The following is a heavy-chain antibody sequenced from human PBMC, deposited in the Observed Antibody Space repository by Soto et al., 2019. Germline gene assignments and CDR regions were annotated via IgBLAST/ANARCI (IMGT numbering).Heavy chain of an antibody. CDR3: AHRPLTGAGKFGFDY. Sequence: QITLKESGPTLVKPTQTLTLTCTFSGFSLSTSGVGVGWIRQPPGKALEWLALIYWDDDKRYSPSLKSRLTNTKYTYKNQVVHTMPNMDPVDTATYYCAHRPLTGAGKFGFDYWGQGTLVTVSS. J-gene: IGHJ4*02. D-gene: IGHD1-20*01. CDR1: GFSLSTSGVG. CDR2: IYWDDDK. V-gene: IGHV2-5*02.